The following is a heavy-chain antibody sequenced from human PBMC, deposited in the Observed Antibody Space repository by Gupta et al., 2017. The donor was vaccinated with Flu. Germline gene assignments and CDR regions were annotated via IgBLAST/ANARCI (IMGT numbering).Heavy chain of an antibody. CDR3: ARGHWDK. CDR1: AFTCRNYQ. Sequence: EARLMESGGGLVQPGGSLRRACVVSAFTCRNYQMSWVCQPPGRGLEWIACISQTASTYYTDPGRSRFTISRDNDNNAVYLQMTGQTDDDTAVYYCARGHWDKWGQGTPGTVSS. J-gene: IGHJ1*01. V-gene: IGHV3-48*03. CDR2: ISQTAST. D-gene: IGHD1/OR15-1a*01.